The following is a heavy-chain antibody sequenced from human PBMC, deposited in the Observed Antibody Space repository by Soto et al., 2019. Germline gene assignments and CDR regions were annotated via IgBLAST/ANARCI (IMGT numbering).Heavy chain of an antibody. CDR3: STDQFAVAGTPYSFDI. J-gene: IGHJ3*02. D-gene: IGHD6-19*01. V-gene: IGHV3-15*01. Sequence: LRLSCAASGFTFTNAWLIWVRQAPGKGLEWVGRIRSKSDGETIDYAASERRRLIISRDDSKNTLYLQMNGLKTEDADVYYCSTDQFAVAGTPYSFDIWGQGAMVTVSS. CDR1: GFTFTNAW. CDR2: IRSKSDGETI.